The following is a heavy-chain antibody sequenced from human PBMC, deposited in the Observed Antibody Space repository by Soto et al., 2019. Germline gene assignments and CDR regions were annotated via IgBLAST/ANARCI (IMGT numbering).Heavy chain of an antibody. Sequence: SETLSLTCTVSGGSISSGDYYWSWIRQPPGKGLEWIGYIYYSGSTYYNPSLKSRVTISVDTSKNQFSLKLSSVTAADTAVYYCARITTDYYDSSGYPDYWGQGTLVTVSS. CDR1: GGSISSGDYY. D-gene: IGHD3-22*01. CDR2: IYYSGST. V-gene: IGHV4-30-4*01. CDR3: ARITTDYYDSSGYPDY. J-gene: IGHJ4*02.